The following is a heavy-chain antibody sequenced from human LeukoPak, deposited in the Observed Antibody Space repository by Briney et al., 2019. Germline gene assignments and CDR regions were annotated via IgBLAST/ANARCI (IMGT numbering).Heavy chain of an antibody. CDR2: IRYDGSNK. D-gene: IGHD4-23*01. J-gene: IGHJ4*02. V-gene: IGHV3-30*02. CDR1: GFTFSSYG. CDR3: AKAPFYYGGSGPFDY. Sequence: GGSLRLSCAASGFTFSSYGMHWVRQAPGKGLEWVAFIRYDGSNKYYADSVKGRFTISRDNSKNTLYLQMNSLTAEDTAVYYCAKAPFYYGGSGPFDYWGQGTLVTVSS.